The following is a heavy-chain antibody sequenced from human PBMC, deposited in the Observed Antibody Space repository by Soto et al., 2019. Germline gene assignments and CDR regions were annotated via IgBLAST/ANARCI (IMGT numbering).Heavy chain of an antibody. Sequence: QVQLVQSGAEVKKPGASVKVSCKASGYTFTSYDINWVRQATGQGLEWMVWMNPNSGNTGYAQKFQVRVTMTRNTSISTAYMELSSLRSEDTAVYYCARGLLRGVSYYYYGMDVWGQGTTVTVSS. CDR2: MNPNSGNT. V-gene: IGHV1-8*01. CDR3: ARGLLRGVSYYYYGMDV. J-gene: IGHJ6*02. CDR1: GYTFTSYD. D-gene: IGHD3-10*01.